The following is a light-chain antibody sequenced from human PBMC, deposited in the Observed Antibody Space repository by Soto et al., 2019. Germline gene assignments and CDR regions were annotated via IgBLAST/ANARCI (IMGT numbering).Light chain of an antibody. CDR2: GNS. CDR3: QSYDSSLSGVV. CDR1: SSNIGAGYD. J-gene: IGLJ2*01. V-gene: IGLV1-40*01. Sequence: QSVLTQPPSVSWAPGQRVTISCTGSSSNIGAGYDVRWYQQLPGTAPKLLIYGNSNRPSGVPDRFSGSKSGTSASLAITGLQAEDAADYYCQSYDSSLSGVVFGGGTKLTVL.